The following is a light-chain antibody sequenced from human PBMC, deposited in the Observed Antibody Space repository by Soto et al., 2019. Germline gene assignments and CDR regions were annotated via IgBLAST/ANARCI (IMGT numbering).Light chain of an antibody. Sequence: AVLLTQSPSSFSASTGDRATITCRASQDIHNYLAWYQQVPGKAPKLLLYTASILQTGGPSRFSGSGCGTDFPLTIDGLQAEDFATYFGQHYYNYPCTFGQGTTVE. CDR3: QHYYNYPCT. CDR2: TAS. V-gene: IGKV1-8*01. CDR1: QDIHNY. J-gene: IGKJ1*01.